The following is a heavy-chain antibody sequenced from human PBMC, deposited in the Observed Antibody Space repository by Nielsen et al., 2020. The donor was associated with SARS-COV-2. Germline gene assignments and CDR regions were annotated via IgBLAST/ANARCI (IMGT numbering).Heavy chain of an antibody. Sequence: SETLSLTCAVYGGSFSGYYWSWIRQPPGKGLEWIGEINHSGSTNYNPPLKSRVTISVDTSKNQFSLKLSSVTAADTAVYYCARGQSASVGARWAAFDIWGQGTMVTVSS. J-gene: IGHJ3*02. CDR2: INHSGST. V-gene: IGHV4-34*01. D-gene: IGHD1-26*01. CDR3: ARGQSASVGARWAAFDI. CDR1: GGSFSGYY.